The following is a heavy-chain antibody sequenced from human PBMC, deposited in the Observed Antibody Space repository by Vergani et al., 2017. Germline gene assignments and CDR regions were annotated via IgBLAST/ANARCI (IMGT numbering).Heavy chain of an antibody. CDR3: ANGEDIVATSIDY. J-gene: IGHJ4*02. Sequence: VQLVESGGGVVQPGRSLRLSCAASGFTFSSYSMNWVRQAPGKGLEWVSAISGSGGSTYYADSVKGRFTISRDNSKNTLYLQMNSLRAEDTAVYYCANGEDIVATSIDYWGQGTLVTVSA. CDR2: ISGSGGST. V-gene: IGHV3-23*04. CDR1: GFTFSSYS. D-gene: IGHD5-12*01.